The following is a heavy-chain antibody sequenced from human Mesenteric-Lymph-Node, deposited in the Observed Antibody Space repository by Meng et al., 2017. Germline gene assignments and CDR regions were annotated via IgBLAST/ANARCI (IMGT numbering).Heavy chain of an antibody. D-gene: IGHD6-19*01. CDR1: GGPFQTRGYY. CDR3: VRSSGWVKTGFDP. CDR2: IGHSGFT. V-gene: IGHV4-39*01. J-gene: IGHJ5*02. Sequence: QPLVAWSGPGRVTTAEPVSLTCSCSGGPFQTRGYYWGWIRQPPGKGLEWIGSIGHSGFTYYTPSLKSRVTVSIDTSRNQFSLWLTSVTAADTAVYXCVRSSGWVKTGFDPWGQGTLVTVSS.